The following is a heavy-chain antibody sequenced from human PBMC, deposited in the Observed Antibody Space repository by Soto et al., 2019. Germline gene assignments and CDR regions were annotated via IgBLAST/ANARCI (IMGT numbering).Heavy chain of an antibody. J-gene: IGHJ5*01. Sequence: SQTLSLTCAISGDSVSSKSAAWNWIRQSPSRGLEWLGRTYYRSKWSTDYAVSVKSRITINPDTSKNQFSLYLNSVTPEDTAVYYCTRALSGSYDSWGQGTLVTVSS. CDR1: GDSVSSKSAA. D-gene: IGHD1-26*01. V-gene: IGHV6-1*01. CDR2: TYYRSKWST. CDR3: TRALSGSYDS.